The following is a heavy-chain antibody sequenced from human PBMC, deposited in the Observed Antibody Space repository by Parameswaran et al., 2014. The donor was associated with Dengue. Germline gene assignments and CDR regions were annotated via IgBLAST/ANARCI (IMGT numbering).Heavy chain of an antibody. CDR3: ARDLREYSSSWCEDY. CDR2: INPSGGST. Sequence: WVRQAPGQGLEWMGIINPSGGSTSYAQKFQGRVTMTRDTSTSTVYMELSSLRSEDTAVYYCARDLREYSSSWCEDYWGQGTLVTVSS. V-gene: IGHV1-46*01. J-gene: IGHJ4*02. D-gene: IGHD6-13*01.